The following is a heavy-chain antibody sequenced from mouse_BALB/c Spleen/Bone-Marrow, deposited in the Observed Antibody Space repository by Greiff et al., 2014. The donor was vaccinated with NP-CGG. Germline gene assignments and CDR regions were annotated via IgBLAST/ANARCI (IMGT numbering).Heavy chain of an antibody. CDR3: TISGYVMDY. V-gene: IGHV1S22*01. J-gene: IGHJ4*01. CDR2: IYPGTGSI. Sequence: LQQSGSELVRPGASVKLSCKASGYTFTSYWMHWVKQRPGQGLEWLGNIYPGTGSINYDEKFKSKATLTVDTSSSTAYMQLSSLTSEDSAVYYCTISGYVMDYWGQGTSVTVSS. D-gene: IGHD3-1*01. CDR1: GYTFTSYW.